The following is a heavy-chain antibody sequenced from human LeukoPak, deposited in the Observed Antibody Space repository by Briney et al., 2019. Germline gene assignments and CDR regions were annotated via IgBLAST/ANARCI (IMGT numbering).Heavy chain of an antibody. CDR3: ASKMDCSGGSCYVASFDY. CDR2: INHSGST. CDR1: GGSFSGYY. D-gene: IGHD2-15*01. V-gene: IGHV4-34*01. Sequence: SETLSLTCAVYGGSFSGYYWSWIRQPPGKGLEWIGGINHSGSTNYNPSLKSRVTISVDTSKNQFSLKLSSVTAADTAIYYCASKMDCSGGSCYVASFDYWGQGTLVTVSS. J-gene: IGHJ4*02.